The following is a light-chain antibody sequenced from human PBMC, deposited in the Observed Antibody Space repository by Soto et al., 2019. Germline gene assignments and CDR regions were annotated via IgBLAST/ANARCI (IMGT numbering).Light chain of an antibody. CDR2: GAS. CDR3: QQYGSSPLT. J-gene: IGKJ4*01. V-gene: IGKV3-20*01. Sequence: ESALRQSPGTVSLSPGERATLSCGASQSVSSSCLAWYQQKPGQAPRLLIYGASSRATGIPDRFSGSGSGTDFTLTISRLEPEDVAVYYCQQYGSSPLTFGGGTKVEIK. CDR1: QSVSSSC.